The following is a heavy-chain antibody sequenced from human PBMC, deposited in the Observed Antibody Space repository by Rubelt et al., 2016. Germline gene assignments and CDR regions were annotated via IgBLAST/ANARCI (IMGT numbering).Heavy chain of an antibody. CDR1: GGSISSYY. CDR3: ATEYYYDSSGLQRYFQH. Sequence: QVQLQESGPGLVKPSETLSLTCTVSGGSISSYYWSWIRQPPGKGLEWIGYIYYSGSTNYNPSLKSGVTISVDASKNQFFLKVSSVTAADTAVYYCATEYYYDSSGLQRYFQHWGQGTLVTVSS. CDR2: IYYSGST. D-gene: IGHD3-22*01. V-gene: IGHV4-59*12. J-gene: IGHJ1*01.